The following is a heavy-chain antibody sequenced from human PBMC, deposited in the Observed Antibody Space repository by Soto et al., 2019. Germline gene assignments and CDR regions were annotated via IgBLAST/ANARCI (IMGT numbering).Heavy chain of an antibody. V-gene: IGHV6-1*01. CDR2: TYYRSKWYN. CDR1: GDSVSSKSAG. J-gene: IGHJ4*02. CDR3: ARAGQWLFDY. D-gene: IGHD6-19*01. Sequence: QVQLQQSGPGLVKPSQTLSLTCAISGDSVSSKSAGWNWIRQSPSRGLEWLGRTYYRSKWYNEYAVSVKGRITIHPDTSKNQFSLQLNSVTPEDTALYYCARAGQWLFDYWGQGTLVTVSS.